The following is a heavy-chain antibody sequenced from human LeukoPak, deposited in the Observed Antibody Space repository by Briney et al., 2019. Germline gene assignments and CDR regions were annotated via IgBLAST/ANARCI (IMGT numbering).Heavy chain of an antibody. D-gene: IGHD3-16*01. CDR3: ASDHTSSDI. V-gene: IGHV4-4*07. Sequence: PSETLSLTCTVSGGSISGYYWSWIRQPAGKGLEWIGRIYTSGRTNYNPSLKSRVTMSVDTSENQFSLKLTSVTAADTGVYYCASDHTSSDIWGQGTMVTVSS. J-gene: IGHJ3*02. CDR2: IYTSGRT. CDR1: GGSISGYY.